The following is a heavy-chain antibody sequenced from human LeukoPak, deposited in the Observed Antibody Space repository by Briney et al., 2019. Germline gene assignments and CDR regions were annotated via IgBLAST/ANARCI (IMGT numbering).Heavy chain of an antibody. CDR1: GGSISSSSYY. D-gene: IGHD6-13*01. Sequence: SETLSLTCTVSGGSISSSSYYWGWIRQPPGKGLEWIGSIYYSGSTYYNPSLKSRVTISVDTSKNQFSLKLSSVTAADTAVYYCAREELTGIAAAGTIDYWGQGTLVTVSS. CDR2: IYYSGST. J-gene: IGHJ4*02. CDR3: AREELTGIAAAGTIDY. V-gene: IGHV4-39*07.